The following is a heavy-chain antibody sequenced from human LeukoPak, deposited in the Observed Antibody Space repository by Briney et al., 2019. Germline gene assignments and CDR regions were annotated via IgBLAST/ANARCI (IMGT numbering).Heavy chain of an antibody. J-gene: IGHJ3*02. D-gene: IGHD6-6*01. CDR1: GYTFTSYY. V-gene: IGHV1-46*01. Sequence: GASVKVSCKASGYTFTSYYMHWVRQAPGQGLEWMGIINPSGGSTSYAQKFQGRVTMTRDMSTSTVYMELSSLRSEDTAVYYCARVRSIAAPWDAFDIWGQGTMVTVSS. CDR3: ARVRSIAAPWDAFDI. CDR2: INPSGGST.